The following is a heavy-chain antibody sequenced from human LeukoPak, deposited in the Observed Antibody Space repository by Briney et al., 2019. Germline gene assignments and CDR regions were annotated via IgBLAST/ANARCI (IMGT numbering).Heavy chain of an antibody. J-gene: IGHJ3*02. CDR1: GFSFSSYW. Sequence: PGGSLRLSCAASGFSFSSYWMNWVRQAPGKGLVWVSRINSDGSSTSYADAVKGRFTISRDNAKNTAYLQMNSLRAEDTAVYYCAGVQGHPPNGPDIWGQGTMVTVSS. CDR2: INSDGSST. CDR3: AGVQGHPPNGPDI. V-gene: IGHV3-74*01. D-gene: IGHD2-8*01.